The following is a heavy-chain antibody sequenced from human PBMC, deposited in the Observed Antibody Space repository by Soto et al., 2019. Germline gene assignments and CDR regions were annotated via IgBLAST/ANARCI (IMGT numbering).Heavy chain of an antibody. Sequence: PGGSLRLSCAASGFTFSSYAMHWVRQAPGKGLEWVAVISYDGSNKYYADSVKGRFTISRDNSKNTLYLQMNSLRAEDTAVYYCARRSEWELPGDFDYWGQGTLVTVSS. D-gene: IGHD1-26*01. V-gene: IGHV3-30-3*01. CDR2: ISYDGSNK. CDR3: ARRSEWELPGDFDY. J-gene: IGHJ4*02. CDR1: GFTFSSYA.